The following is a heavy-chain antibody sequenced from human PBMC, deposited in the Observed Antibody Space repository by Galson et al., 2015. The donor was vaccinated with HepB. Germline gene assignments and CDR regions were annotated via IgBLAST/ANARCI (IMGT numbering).Heavy chain of an antibody. CDR1: GFSLSASGVG. V-gene: IGHV2-5*02. CDR2: IYWDNDK. J-gene: IGHJ2*01. Sequence: PALVTPTQTLTLTCTFSGFSLSASGVGVGWIRQPPGKALEWLAVIYWDNDKRYRPSLRTRLTITKDSSKNQVVLTMTNMDPADTATYFFGNRRHDAASDWYNVYIDVWGPGTLVTVSS. CDR3: GNRRHDAASDWYNVYIDV. D-gene: IGHD6-19*01.